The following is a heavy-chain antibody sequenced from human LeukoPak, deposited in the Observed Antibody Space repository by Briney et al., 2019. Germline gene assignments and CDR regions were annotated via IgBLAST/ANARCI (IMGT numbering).Heavy chain of an antibody. CDR1: GFTFSDYY. CDR3: ASRYSSSRPFDP. J-gene: IGHJ5*02. D-gene: IGHD6-13*01. V-gene: IGHV3-11*04. CDR2: ISSSGSSI. Sequence: GGSLRLSCAASGFTFSDYYMSWIRQAPGEGLEWVSYISSSGSSIKYSDSVKGRFNISRDNAKNSLYLQMNSLRADDTAVYYCASRYSSSRPFDPWGQGTLVTVSS.